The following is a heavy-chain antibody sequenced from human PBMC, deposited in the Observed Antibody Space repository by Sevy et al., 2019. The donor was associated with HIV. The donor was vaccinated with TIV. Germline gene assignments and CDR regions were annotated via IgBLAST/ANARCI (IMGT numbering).Heavy chain of an antibody. CDR2: IKQDGSEK. Sequence: GGSLRLSCAASGFTFSSYWMNWIRQAPGKGLEWVANIKQDGSEKYYVDSVKGRFTISRDNAKNSLYLEMNTLRAEDTAVDYWATSGGGTWGQGTLVTVPS. D-gene: IGHD1-26*01. CDR1: GFTFSSYW. V-gene: IGHV3-7*01. CDR3: ATSGGGT. J-gene: IGHJ5*02.